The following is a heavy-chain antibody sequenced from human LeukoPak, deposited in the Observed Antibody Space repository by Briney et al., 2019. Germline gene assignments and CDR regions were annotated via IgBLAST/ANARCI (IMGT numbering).Heavy chain of an antibody. D-gene: IGHD4-17*01. CDR2: ISVSGNT. Sequence: GGSLRLSCAASGFTLSSYAMSWVRQAPGKGLEWVSAISVSGNTYHADSVKGRFTISRDSSKNTLYLQMNRLRAEDAAVYYCAKLGVTTPVDYWGQGTLVTVSS. J-gene: IGHJ4*02. CDR3: AKLGVTTPVDY. V-gene: IGHV3-23*01. CDR1: GFTLSSYA.